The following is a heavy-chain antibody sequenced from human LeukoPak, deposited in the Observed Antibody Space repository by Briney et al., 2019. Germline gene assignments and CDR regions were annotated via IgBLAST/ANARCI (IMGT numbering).Heavy chain of an antibody. V-gene: IGHV1-2*02. CDR1: GYTFTGYY. Sequence: GASVKVSCKASGYTFTGYYMHWVRQAPGQGLEWMGWINPNSGGTNYAQKLQGRVTMTRDTSISTAYMELSRLRSDDTAVYYCARDRSPAPGRSYGRGHFDYWGQGTLVTVSS. J-gene: IGHJ4*02. CDR3: ARDRSPAPGRSYGRGHFDY. D-gene: IGHD5-18*01. CDR2: INPNSGGT.